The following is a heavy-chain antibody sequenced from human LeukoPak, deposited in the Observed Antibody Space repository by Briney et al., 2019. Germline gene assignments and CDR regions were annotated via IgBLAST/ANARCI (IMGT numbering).Heavy chain of an antibody. CDR3: AMGVSSGWYFEY. J-gene: IGHJ4*02. CDR1: GFTFEDHG. D-gene: IGHD6-19*01. V-gene: IGHV3-20*04. Sequence: GGSLRLSCAASGFTFEDHGGAWVRQVPGKGLEWVAGINWDGGSTGYADFVKGRFTISRDNAKNSLFLQMSSLRVEDTALYFCAMGVSSGWYFEYWGQGALVTVSS. CDR2: INWDGGST.